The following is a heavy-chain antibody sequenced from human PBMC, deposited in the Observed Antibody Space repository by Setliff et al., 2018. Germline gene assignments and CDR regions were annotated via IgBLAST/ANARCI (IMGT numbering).Heavy chain of an antibody. CDR3: VGEYSGGGLT. J-gene: IGHJ3*01. CDR1: GSTFTSYY. V-gene: IGHV1-2*06. CDR2: IDPNSGGT. D-gene: IGHD1-26*01. Sequence: ASVKVSCKASGSTFTSYYTHWVRQAPGQGLEWLGRIDPNSGGTDYAQRFQGRVTMSGDTSISTAYMELSTLRYDDTAVYFCVGEYSGGGLTWGQGTMVTVSS.